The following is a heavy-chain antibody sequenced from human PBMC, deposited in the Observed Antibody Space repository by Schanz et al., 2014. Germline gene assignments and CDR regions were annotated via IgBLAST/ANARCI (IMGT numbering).Heavy chain of an antibody. CDR3: ASGGYCTNGVCNGGRNWFDP. D-gene: IGHD2-8*01. V-gene: IGHV3-33*08. Sequence: QVHLVESGGGVVQPGRSLRLSCAASGFTFSRYGMHWVRQAPGKGLEWLAVIWFDGTNKYNADSVKGRFTISRDTSKNTLYLQINSLRAEDTAVYYCASGGYCTNGVCNGGRNWFDPWGQGTLVTVSS. CDR1: GFTFSRYG. CDR2: IWFDGTNK. J-gene: IGHJ5*02.